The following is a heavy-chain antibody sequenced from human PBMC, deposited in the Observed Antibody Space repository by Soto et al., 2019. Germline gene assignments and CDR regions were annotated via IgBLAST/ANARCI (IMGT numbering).Heavy chain of an antibody. CDR2: IYHSGST. J-gene: IGHJ4*02. D-gene: IGHD2-2*01. CDR1: GYSISSGYY. CDR3: AQTVPATAAGFDY. Sequence: PSETLSLTCAVSGYSISSGYYWGWIRQPPGKGLEWIGSIYHSGSTYYNPSPKSRVTISVDTSKNQFSLKLSSVTAADTAVYYCAQTVPATAAGFDYWGQGTLVTVSS. V-gene: IGHV4-38-2*01.